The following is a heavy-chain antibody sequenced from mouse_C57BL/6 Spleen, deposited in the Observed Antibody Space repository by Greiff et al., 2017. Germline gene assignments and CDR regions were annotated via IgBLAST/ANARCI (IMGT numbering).Heavy chain of an antibody. CDR2: IDPENGDT. J-gene: IGHJ2*01. CDR3: THGGYHFDY. Sequence: EVQLQQSGAELVRPGASVKLSCTASGFNIKDDYMHWVKQRPEQGLEWIGWIDPENGDTEYASKFQGKATITADTSSNTAYLQLSSLTSEDTAVYYCTHGGYHFDYWGQGTTLTVSS. V-gene: IGHV14-4*01. CDR1: GFNIKDDY. D-gene: IGHD2-2*01.